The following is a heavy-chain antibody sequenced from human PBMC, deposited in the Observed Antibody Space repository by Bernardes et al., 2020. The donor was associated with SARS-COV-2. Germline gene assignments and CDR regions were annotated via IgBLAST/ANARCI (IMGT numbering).Heavy chain of an antibody. CDR1: GGSISSSSYY. CDR2: IYYSGST. J-gene: IGHJ6*02. CDR3: ARGVDTAMVYYYYYGMDV. V-gene: IGHV4-39*01. D-gene: IGHD5-18*01. Sequence: SEPLSLTCTVSGGSISSSSYYWGWIRQPPGKGLEWIGSIYYSGSTYYNPSLKSRVTISVDTSKNQFSLKLRSVTAADTAVYYCARGVDTAMVYYYYYGMDVWGQGTTVTVSS.